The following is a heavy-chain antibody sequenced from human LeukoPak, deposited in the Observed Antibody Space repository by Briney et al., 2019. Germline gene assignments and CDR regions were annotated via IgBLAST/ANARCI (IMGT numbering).Heavy chain of an antibody. V-gene: IGHV3-53*01. CDR1: GFTVSSNY. CDR3: AKFSPYGGNSY. CDR2: IYSGGNT. J-gene: IGHJ4*02. D-gene: IGHD4-23*01. Sequence: GGSLRLSCAASGFTVSSNYMSWVRQAPGKGLEWVSVIYSGGNTYYADSVKGGFTISRDNSKDTLYLQMNSLRVEDTAVYYCAKFSPYGGNSYWGQGTLVTVSS.